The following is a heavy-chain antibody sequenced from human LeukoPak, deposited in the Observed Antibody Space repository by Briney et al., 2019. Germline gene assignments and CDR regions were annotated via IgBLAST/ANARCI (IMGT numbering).Heavy chain of an antibody. J-gene: IGHJ4*02. V-gene: IGHV1-18*04. D-gene: IGHD3-10*01. CDR3: ARVWSYYYGSGRPQEKVGMCDY. CDR2: IIPIFGTA. Sequence: ASVKVSCKASGYTFTGYYMHWVRQAPGQGLEWMGGIIPIFGTANYAQKLQGRVTMTTDTSTSTAYTELRSLRSDDTAVYYCARVWSYYYGSGRPQEKVGMCDYWGQGTLVTVSS. CDR1: GYTFTGYY.